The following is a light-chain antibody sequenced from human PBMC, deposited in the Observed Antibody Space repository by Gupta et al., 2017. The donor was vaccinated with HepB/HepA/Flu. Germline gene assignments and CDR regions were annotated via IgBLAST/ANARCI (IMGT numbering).Light chain of an antibody. J-gene: IGKJ1*01. CDR1: QSVSSY. CDR3: QRRINWPWT. CDR2: DAS. Sequence: EIVLTQSPATLSLSPGERATLSCRASQSVSSYLAWYQQKPGQAPRLLIYDASNRATGIPARFSGSGSGTDFTLTISSLEPEDFAVYYCQRRINWPWTFGQGTKVEIK. V-gene: IGKV3-11*01.